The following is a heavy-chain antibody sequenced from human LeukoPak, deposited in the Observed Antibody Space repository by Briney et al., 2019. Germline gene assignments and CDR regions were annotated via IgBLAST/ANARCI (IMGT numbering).Heavy chain of an antibody. CDR2: IRSKANSYAT. CDR3: TRSDDAFGI. CDR1: GFTFSGSA. Sequence: GGSLRLSCAASGFTFSGSAMHWVRQASGKGLEWVGRIRSKANSYATAYAASVKGRFTISRDDSKNTAYLQMNGLKTEDTAVYYCTRSDDAFGIWGQGTMVTVSS. J-gene: IGHJ3*02. V-gene: IGHV3-73*01.